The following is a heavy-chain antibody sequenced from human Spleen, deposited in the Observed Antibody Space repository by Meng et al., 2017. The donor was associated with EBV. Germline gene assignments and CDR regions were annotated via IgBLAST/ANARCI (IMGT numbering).Heavy chain of an antibody. CDR3: ARDHEDTMRRGVINWFDP. CDR2: INPNRGVT. J-gene: IGHJ5*02. CDR1: AYLLTAYY. D-gene: IGHD3-10*01. V-gene: IGHV1-2*06. Sequence: QLVGCGVEVMKPGASGPVSWNAYAYLLTAYYTHWVRQAHVQGLEWMERINPNRGVTNSAQKFQGRVTMTRDTSISTAYMELSRLRSDDTAVYYCARDHEDTMRRGVINWFDPWGQGTLVTVSS.